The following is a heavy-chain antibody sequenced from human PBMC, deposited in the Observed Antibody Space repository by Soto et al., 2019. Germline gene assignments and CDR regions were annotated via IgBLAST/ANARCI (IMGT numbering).Heavy chain of an antibody. V-gene: IGHV3-7*05. Sequence: EVQLVDSGGGLVQTGGSLRLSCAASGFTFSSYWMSWVRKAPGKGLECVASIKEDGSEKYYVDSVKGRFTISRDDAKNSLYLQMNSLRVEDTAVYYCTRNLGWGWFDPWGQGTLVTVSS. CDR3: TRNLGWGWFDP. CDR2: IKEDGSEK. CDR1: GFTFSSYW. D-gene: IGHD6-19*01. J-gene: IGHJ5*02.